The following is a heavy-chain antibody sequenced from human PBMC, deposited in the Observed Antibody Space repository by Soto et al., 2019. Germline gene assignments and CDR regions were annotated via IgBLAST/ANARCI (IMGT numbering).Heavy chain of an antibody. Sequence: QVQLQESGPGLVRPLQTLSLTCTVSGGSISSEYYHWTWIRQAPGKGLEWIGYIHYSGSVHYNPSLQSRLTMSVDTSKNLFSLKLSSVTAADTAVYFCAREDDGGDRDYYGLDVWGQGTTVTVSS. CDR3: AREDDGGDRDYYGLDV. V-gene: IGHV4-30-4*01. J-gene: IGHJ6*02. D-gene: IGHD2-21*02. CDR1: GGSISSEYYH. CDR2: IHYSGSV.